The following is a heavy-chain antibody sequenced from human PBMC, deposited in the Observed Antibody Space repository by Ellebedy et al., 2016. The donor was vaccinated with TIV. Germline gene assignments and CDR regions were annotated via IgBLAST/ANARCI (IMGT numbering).Heavy chain of an antibody. CDR3: ARQGPWTVDY. CDR1: GYSFTSYW. J-gene: IGHJ4*02. D-gene: IGHD3/OR15-3a*01. Sequence: GGSLRLXXKGSGYSFTSYWIIWVRQTPGKGLEWIGRINPTDSDINYRPSFQGHVTISADWSISTAFLQWSSLKASDTAMYYCARQGPWTVDYWGQGTPVTVSS. V-gene: IGHV5-10-1*01. CDR2: INPTDSDI.